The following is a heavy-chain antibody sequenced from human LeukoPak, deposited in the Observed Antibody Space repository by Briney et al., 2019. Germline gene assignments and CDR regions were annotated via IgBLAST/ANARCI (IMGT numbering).Heavy chain of an antibody. V-gene: IGHV3-23*01. J-gene: IGHJ4*02. CDR2: ITGSGGST. Sequence: GGSLRLSCAASGFTFSSYAMSWVRQAPGKGLEWVSAITGSGGSTYYAGSVKGRFTLPKDNSKNTLYLQMNSLRAEDTAVYYCARGYCSGGSCDSARNYFDYWGQGTLVTVS. D-gene: IGHD2-15*01. CDR3: ARGYCSGGSCDSARNYFDY. CDR1: GFTFSSYA.